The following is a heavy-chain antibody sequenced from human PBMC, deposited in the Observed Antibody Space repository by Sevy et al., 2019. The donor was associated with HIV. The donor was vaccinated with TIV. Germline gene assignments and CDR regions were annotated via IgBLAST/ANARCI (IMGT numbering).Heavy chain of an antibody. CDR3: ARDAGYSVNWYPRFDP. CDR1: AFTFSTYA. V-gene: IGHV3-30*03. D-gene: IGHD6-13*01. CDR2: ISYDGSHK. J-gene: IGHJ5*02. Sequence: HLGSLRLSCAASAFTFSTYAMHWVRQAPGKGLEWVAVISYDGSHKYYADSVKGRFTISRDDSKSSLYLQMNTLRAEDTAVYYCARDAGYSVNWYPRFDPWGQGTLVTVSS.